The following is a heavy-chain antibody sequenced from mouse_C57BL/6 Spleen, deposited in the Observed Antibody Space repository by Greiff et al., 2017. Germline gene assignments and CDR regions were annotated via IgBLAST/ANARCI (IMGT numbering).Heavy chain of an antibody. CDR3: ARGVYYYGSSYDWYFDG. Sequence: QVQLQQPGAELVMPGASVKLSCKASGYTFTSYWMHWVKQRPGQGLEWIGEIDPSDSYTNYNQKFKGKSTLTVDKSSSTAYMQLSSLTSEDSAVYYCARGVYYYGSSYDWYFDGWGTGATVTVSS. CDR1: GYTFTSYW. V-gene: IGHV1-69*01. J-gene: IGHJ1*03. CDR2: IDPSDSYT. D-gene: IGHD1-1*01.